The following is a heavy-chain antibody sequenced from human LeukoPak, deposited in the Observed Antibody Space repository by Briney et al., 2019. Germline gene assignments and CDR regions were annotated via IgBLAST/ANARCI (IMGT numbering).Heavy chain of an antibody. CDR2: IIGSGRTT. D-gene: IGHD2-21*01. CDR3: AKKEGDTYFSWYMDV. V-gene: IGHV3-23*01. Sequence: PGGSLRLSCAASGFTFRSFAMSWVRQAPGKGLEWVSGIIGSGRTTFYADSVKGRFTISGDNSKNTLYLQMNSLRAEDTAIYYCAKKEGDTYFSWYMDVWGKGTTVTVSS. J-gene: IGHJ6*03. CDR1: GFTFRSFA.